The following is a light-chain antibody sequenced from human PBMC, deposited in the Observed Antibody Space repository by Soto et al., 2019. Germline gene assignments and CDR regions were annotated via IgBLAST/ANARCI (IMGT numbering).Light chain of an antibody. CDR2: EGS. CDR1: SSDVGGYNY. CDR3: CSYAGSSPWV. Sequence: QSVLTQPAAVSGSPGQSITISCTGTSSDVGGYNYVSWYQQHPGKAPKLMIYEGSKRPSGVSNRFSGSKSGNTASLTISGLQAEDEADYYCCSYAGSSPWVFGGGTKLTVL. J-gene: IGLJ3*02. V-gene: IGLV2-23*01.